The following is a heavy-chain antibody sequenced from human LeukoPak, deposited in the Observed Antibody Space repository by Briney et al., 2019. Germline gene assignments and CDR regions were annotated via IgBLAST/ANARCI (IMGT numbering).Heavy chain of an antibody. CDR1: GFTFSGHW. J-gene: IGHJ4*02. D-gene: IGHD3-3*01. V-gene: IGHV3-7*03. CDR3: ARGKSYDFWSGYYIAGDY. CDR2: IKQDGSEK. Sequence: GESLRLSCAASGFTFSGHWMSWVRQAPGKGLERVANIKQDGSEKFYVDSVKGRFTISRDNAKNSLYLQMNSLRAEDTAVYFCARGKSYDFWSGYYIAGDYWGQGTLVTVSS.